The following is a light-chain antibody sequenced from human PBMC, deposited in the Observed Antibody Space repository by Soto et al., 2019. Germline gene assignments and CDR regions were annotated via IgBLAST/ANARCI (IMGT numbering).Light chain of an antibody. CDR2: LNSDGSH. J-gene: IGLJ3*02. Sequence: QLVLTQSPSASASLGASVKLTCTLSSGHSSYAIAWHQQQPEKGPRYLMKLNSDGSHSQGDGIPDRFSGSSSGAERYLTISSLPSEDEADYYCQTWGTGIRVFGGGTKLTVL. CDR1: SGHSSYA. V-gene: IGLV4-69*01. CDR3: QTWGTGIRV.